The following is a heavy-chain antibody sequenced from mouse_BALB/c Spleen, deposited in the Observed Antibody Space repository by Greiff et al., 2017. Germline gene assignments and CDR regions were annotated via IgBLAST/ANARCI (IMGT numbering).Heavy chain of an antibody. V-gene: IGHV2-9*02. CDR3: ARGGYYVAY. J-gene: IGHJ3*01. D-gene: IGHD2-3*01. CDR1: GFSLTSYG. Sequence: VQGVESGPGLVAPSQSLSITCTVSGFSLTSYGVHWVRQPPGKGLEWLGVIWAGGSTNYNSALMSRLSISKDNSKSQVFLKMNSLQTDDTAMYYCARGGYYVAYWGQGTLVTVSA. CDR2: IWAGGST.